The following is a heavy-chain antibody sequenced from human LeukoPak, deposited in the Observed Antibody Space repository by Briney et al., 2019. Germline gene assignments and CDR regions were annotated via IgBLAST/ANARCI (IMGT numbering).Heavy chain of an antibody. CDR2: ISSSGSTI. V-gene: IGHV3-48*03. D-gene: IGHD3-22*01. J-gene: IGHJ4*02. CDR1: GFTFSSYE. CDR3: ASNYYDSSGYYYTIDY. Sequence: GGSLRLSCAASGFTFSSYEMNWVRQAPGKGLEWVSYISSSGSTIYYADSVKGRFTISRDNAKNSLYLQMNSLRAEDTAVYYCASNYYDSSGYYYTIDYWGQGTLVTVSS.